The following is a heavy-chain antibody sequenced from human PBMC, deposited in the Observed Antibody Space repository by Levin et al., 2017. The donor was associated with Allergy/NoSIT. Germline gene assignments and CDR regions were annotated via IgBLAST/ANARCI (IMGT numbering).Heavy chain of an antibody. Sequence: GSLRLSCTVSGDSISNKYWSWIRQPPGKGLEWIGYIYYTGVTNLNPSLKRRVTMSVDTSTNHFSLNLRSRTAADTAVYYCVRGPGYSSGLRRFDSWGQGSLVTVSS. CDR2: IYYTGVT. J-gene: IGHJ4*02. CDR1: GDSISNKY. CDR3: VRGPGYSSGLRRFDS. V-gene: IGHV4-59*01. D-gene: IGHD5-18*01.